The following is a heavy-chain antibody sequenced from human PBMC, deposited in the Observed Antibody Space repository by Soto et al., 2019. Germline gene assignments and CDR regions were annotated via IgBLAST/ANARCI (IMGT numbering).Heavy chain of an antibody. D-gene: IGHD1-7*01. Sequence: QVQLQESGPGLVKPSETLSLTCTVSGGSISSYYWSWIRQPPGKGLEWIGYIYYSGSTNYNPSLKSRVTISVDTSKNQFSLKLSSVTAADTAVYYCARPNSDPPGWFDPWGQGTLVTVSS. V-gene: IGHV4-59*08. CDR2: IYYSGST. CDR1: GGSISSYY. CDR3: ARPNSDPPGWFDP. J-gene: IGHJ5*02.